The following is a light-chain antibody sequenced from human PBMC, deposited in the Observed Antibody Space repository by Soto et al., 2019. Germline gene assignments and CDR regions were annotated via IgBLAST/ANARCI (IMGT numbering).Light chain of an antibody. CDR2: GNS. J-gene: IGLJ2*01. Sequence: QSVLTQPPSVSGAPGQRVTISCSGSSSNIGAGYDVHWYQQRPGRAPKLLIYGNSNLPSGVPDRFSGSKSGTSASLAITGLQAEDEGDYYCLSFDSSLSVVFGGGTKLTVL. V-gene: IGLV1-40*01. CDR1: SSNIGAGYD. CDR3: LSFDSSLSVV.